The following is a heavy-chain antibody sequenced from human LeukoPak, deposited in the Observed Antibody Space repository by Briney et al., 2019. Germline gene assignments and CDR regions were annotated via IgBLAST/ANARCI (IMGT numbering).Heavy chain of an antibody. CDR3: ARQRGEQGYFDY. Sequence: GESLKISCKGSGYSFTSYWIGWVRRMPGKGLEWMGIIYLGDSDTRYSPSFQGQVTISADKSITTAYLQWSSLKASDTSMYYCARQRGEQGYFDYWGQGTLVTVSS. J-gene: IGHJ4*02. V-gene: IGHV5-51*01. CDR2: IYLGDSDT. D-gene: IGHD3-10*01. CDR1: GYSFTSYW.